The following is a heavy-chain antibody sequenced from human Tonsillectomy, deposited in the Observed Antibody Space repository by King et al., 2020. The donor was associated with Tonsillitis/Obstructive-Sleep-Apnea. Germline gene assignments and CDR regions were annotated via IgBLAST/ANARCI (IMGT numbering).Heavy chain of an antibody. V-gene: IGHV4-39*01. CDR2: IDYSWST. Sequence: QLQESGPGLVKPSETLSLSCTVSGGSISSSSYSLGWVRQPPGKGLEWIGSIDYSWSTYYNPSLKSRVTISVDTSKNQFSLKLSSVTAADTAVYYCARTRPLGTPWYFDLWGRGTLVTVSS. CDR3: ARTRPLGTPWYFDL. J-gene: IGHJ2*01. D-gene: IGHD7-27*01. CDR1: GGSISSSSYS.